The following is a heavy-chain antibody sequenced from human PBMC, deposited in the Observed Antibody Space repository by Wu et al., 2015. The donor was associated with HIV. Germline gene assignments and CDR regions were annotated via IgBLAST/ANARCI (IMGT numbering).Heavy chain of an antibody. D-gene: IGHD2-15*01. V-gene: IGHV1-18*01. CDR1: GYTFTRYG. CDR3: ARDQGIVVGDTYYYYGMDV. J-gene: IGHJ6*02. CDR2: ISRSSGTT. Sequence: QVQMVQSGPEVKKPGASVKVSCKASGYTFTRYGMSWVRQAPGQGLEWMGWISRSSGTTKYAPKVQGRVTLTTDTSASTGYMELRGLTSDDTAVYYCARDQGIVVGDTYYYYGMDVWGQGTTVIVSS.